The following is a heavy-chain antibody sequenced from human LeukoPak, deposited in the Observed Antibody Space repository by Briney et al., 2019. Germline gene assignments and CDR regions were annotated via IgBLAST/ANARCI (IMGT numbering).Heavy chain of an antibody. V-gene: IGHV3-23*01. CDR3: ARVGDSSGYYPY. CDR1: GFTFSSYG. Sequence: GGSLRLSCAASGFTFSSYGMSWVRQAPGKGLEWVSAISGSGGSTYYADSVKGRFTISRDNSKNTLYLQMNSQRAEDTAVYYCARVGDSSGYYPYWGQGTLVTVSS. D-gene: IGHD3-22*01. CDR2: ISGSGGST. J-gene: IGHJ4*02.